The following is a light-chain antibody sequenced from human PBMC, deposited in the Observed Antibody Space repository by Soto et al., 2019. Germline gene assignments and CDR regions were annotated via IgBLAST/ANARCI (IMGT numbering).Light chain of an antibody. J-gene: IGLJ3*02. CDR3: ETWDGGLGALV. CDR1: SSNTGNNY. V-gene: IGLV1-51*01. Sequence: QSVLTQPPSVSAAPGQRVTISCSGSSSNTGNNYVSWYQQLPGTAPKLLIYDNNKRPSGIPDRFSGSKSGTSATLGITGLQTGAEAVYYCETWDGGLGALVFGGGTTLTVL. CDR2: DNN.